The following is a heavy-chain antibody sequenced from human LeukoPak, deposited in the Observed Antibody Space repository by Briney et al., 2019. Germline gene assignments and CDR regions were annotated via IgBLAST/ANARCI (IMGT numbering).Heavy chain of an antibody. CDR3: ARYDSSGYISC. Sequence: SETLSLTCTVSGGSISSHSWSWVRQPPGNGLEWIGYIYYTGSANSNPSLKSRVTISIDTSRNQFSLTLSSVTAADTAVYYCARYDSSGYISCWGPGTLVTVSS. CDR1: GGSISSHS. J-gene: IGHJ4*02. D-gene: IGHD3-22*01. V-gene: IGHV4-59*11. CDR2: IYYTGSA.